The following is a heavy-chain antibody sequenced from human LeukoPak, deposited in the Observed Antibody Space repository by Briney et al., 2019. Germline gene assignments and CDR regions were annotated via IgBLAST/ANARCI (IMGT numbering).Heavy chain of an antibody. CDR1: GGSFSGYY. CDR3: ARGARRRIQLLNWFDP. J-gene: IGHJ5*02. D-gene: IGHD5-18*01. V-gene: IGHV4-34*01. Sequence: SETLSLTCAVYGGSFSGYYWSWLRQPPGKGLEWIGEINHSGSTNYNPSLKRRVTISVDTSKNQFSLKLSSVTAADTAVYYCARGARRRIQLLNWFDPWGQGTLVTVSS. CDR2: INHSGST.